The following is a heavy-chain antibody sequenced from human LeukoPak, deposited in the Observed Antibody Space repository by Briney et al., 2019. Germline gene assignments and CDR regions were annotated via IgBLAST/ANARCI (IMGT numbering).Heavy chain of an antibody. CDR1: GIPFSDFY. Sequence: GGSLRLSCVVSGIPFSDFYMNWIRLAPGKGLEWISYISSSSSYTDYTESVKGRFTISRDNAKSALHLQMNDLRVEDTAVYYCAAGTAADYWGQGTLVIVSS. V-gene: IGHV3-11*03. D-gene: IGHD6-13*01. CDR2: ISSSSSYT. J-gene: IGHJ4*02. CDR3: AAGTAADY.